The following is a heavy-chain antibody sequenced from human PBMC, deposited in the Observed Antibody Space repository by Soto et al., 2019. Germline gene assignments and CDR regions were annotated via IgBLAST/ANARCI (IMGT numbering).Heavy chain of an antibody. CDR1: GYTFTSYG. V-gene: IGHV1-18*01. Sequence: QVQLVQSGAEVKKPGASVKVSCKASGYTFTSYGISWVRQAPGQGLEWMGWISAYNGNTNYAQKRQGRVXXAXDIXTSTAYMELRSLRSDDTAVYYCARHNYYGSGSCGYWGQGTLVTVSS. D-gene: IGHD3-10*01. CDR3: ARHNYYGSGSCGY. CDR2: ISAYNGNT. J-gene: IGHJ4*02.